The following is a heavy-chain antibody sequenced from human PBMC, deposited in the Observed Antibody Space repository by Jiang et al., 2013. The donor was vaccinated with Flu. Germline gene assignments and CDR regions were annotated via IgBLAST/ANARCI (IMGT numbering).Heavy chain of an antibody. D-gene: IGHD6-19*01. CDR1: GFTFNNAW. V-gene: IGHV3-15*07. Sequence: VQLVESGGGLVKPGGSLRLSCAASGFTFNNAWMNWVRQAPGKGLEWVGRIKSKTDGGTTDYGAPVKDRFTISRDDSINTLYLQMNSLKIEDTAVYYCATAPVAVAGTGAFDIWGQGTMVTVSS. CDR3: ATAPVAVAGTGAFDI. J-gene: IGHJ3*02. CDR2: IKSKTDGGTT.